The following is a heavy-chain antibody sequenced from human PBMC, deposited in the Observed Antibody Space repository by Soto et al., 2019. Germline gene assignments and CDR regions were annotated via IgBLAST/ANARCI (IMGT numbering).Heavy chain of an antibody. Sequence: PGGSLRLSCAASGFTFSSYAMSWVRQAPGKGLEWVSAISGNGSSKYYADSVKGRFTISRDNSKNTLYLQMNSLRAEDTAVYYCARDNYGLFAYYYGMDVWGQGTTVTVSS. CDR3: ARDNYGLFAYYYGMDV. J-gene: IGHJ6*02. D-gene: IGHD4-17*01. CDR2: ISGNGSSK. V-gene: IGHV3-23*01. CDR1: GFTFSSYA.